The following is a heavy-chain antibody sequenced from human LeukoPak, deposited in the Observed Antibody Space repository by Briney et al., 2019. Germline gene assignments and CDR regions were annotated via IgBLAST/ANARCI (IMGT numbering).Heavy chain of an antibody. J-gene: IGHJ4*02. CDR1: GYTFTGYY. Sequence: APVKVSCKASGYTFTGYYIYWVRQAPGQGLEWMGWINPNSGGTNYAQKFQGRVTMTRDTSISAAYMELSRLRADDTAVFYCARDQEHMYCGGDCYSGFDYWGQGTLVTVSS. V-gene: IGHV1-2*02. CDR2: INPNSGGT. CDR3: ARDQEHMYCGGDCYSGFDY. D-gene: IGHD2-21*01.